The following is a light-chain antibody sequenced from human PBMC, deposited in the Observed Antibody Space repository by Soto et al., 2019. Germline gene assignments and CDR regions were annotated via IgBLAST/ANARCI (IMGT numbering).Light chain of an antibody. CDR1: SSDVGGYNY. V-gene: IGLV2-11*01. CDR2: DVS. Sequence: QSALIQPRSVSGSPGQSVTISCTGTSSDVGGYNYVSWYQQHPGKAPKLVIYDVSKRPSGVPDRFSGSKSGNTASLTISGLQAEDEADYYCCSYAGNSLWVFGGGTKVTVL. J-gene: IGLJ3*02. CDR3: CSYAGNSLWV.